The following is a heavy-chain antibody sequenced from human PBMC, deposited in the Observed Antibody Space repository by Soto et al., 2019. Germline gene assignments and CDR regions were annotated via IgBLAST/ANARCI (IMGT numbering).Heavy chain of an antibody. CDR3: ARDNIPMVMGTSRGDYYYGMDV. CDR1: GGTFSSYA. Sequence: QVQLVQSGAEVKKPGSSVKVSCKASGGTFSSYAISWVRQAPGQGLEWMGGIIPIFGTANYAQKFQGRVTITADESTSTAYLEMSSRRSADTALYYCARDNIPMVMGTSRGDYYYGMDVWCQGTTVTVSS. V-gene: IGHV1-69*01. CDR2: IIPIFGTA. J-gene: IGHJ6*02. D-gene: IGHD3-10*01.